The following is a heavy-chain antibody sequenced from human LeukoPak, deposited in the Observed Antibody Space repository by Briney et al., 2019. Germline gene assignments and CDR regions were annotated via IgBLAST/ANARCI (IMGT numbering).Heavy chain of an antibody. CDR3: ARGDYGMDV. V-gene: IGHV3-33*01. J-gene: IGHJ6*02. Sequence: GGSLRLSCAASGFTFSSYGMHWVRQAPGKGLEWVAVIWYDGSNKYYADSVKGRFTISRDNSKNTLYLQMNSLRAEDTAAYYCARGDYGMDVWGQGTTVTVSS. CDR1: GFTFSSYG. CDR2: IWYDGSNK.